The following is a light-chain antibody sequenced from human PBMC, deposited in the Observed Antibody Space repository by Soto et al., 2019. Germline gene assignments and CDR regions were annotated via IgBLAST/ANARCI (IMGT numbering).Light chain of an antibody. CDR2: AAS. CDR1: QGISRY. J-gene: IGKJ4*01. V-gene: IGKV1-9*01. Sequence: ILLTQSPSSLSASVGDSVTITCRASQGISRYLSWYQQKPGRAPKLLISAASTLQSGVPARFSGSGSGTDFTLSITSLQPEDFATYYCQQLNTYPVTFGGGTKVDIK. CDR3: QQLNTYPVT.